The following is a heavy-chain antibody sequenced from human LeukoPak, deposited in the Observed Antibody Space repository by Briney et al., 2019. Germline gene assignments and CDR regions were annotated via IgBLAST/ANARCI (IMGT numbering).Heavy chain of an antibody. CDR2: LNHVGST. J-gene: IGHJ6*03. V-gene: IGHV4-34*01. CDR1: GGSFSDYY. CDR3: ARWVVAADYYYYMDV. Sequence: SETLSLTCAVYGGSFSDYYWTSIRQPPGKGLEWIGELNHVGSTNYNPSLKSRVTISVDTSKNQFSLKLSSVTAADTAVYYCARWVVAADYYYYMDVWGKGITVTVSS. D-gene: IGHD2-15*01.